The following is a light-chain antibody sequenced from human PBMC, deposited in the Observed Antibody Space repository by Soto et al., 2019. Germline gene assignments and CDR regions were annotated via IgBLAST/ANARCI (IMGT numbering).Light chain of an antibody. CDR1: QGFSNW. V-gene: IGKV1D-12*01. CDR2: AAS. CDR3: QQANSFPLT. J-gene: IGKJ4*01. Sequence: DSQMTQSPSSVSASVGARVTITCRASQGFSNWLAWYQQKPGKAPKLLIYAASSLQSGVPSRFSGSGSGTDFILTIDSLQPEDFATYYCQQANSFPLTFGGGTKVEIK.